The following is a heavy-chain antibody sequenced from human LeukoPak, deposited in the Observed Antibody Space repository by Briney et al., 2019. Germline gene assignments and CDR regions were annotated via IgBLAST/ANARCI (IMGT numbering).Heavy chain of an antibody. CDR2: IHYSGST. CDR1: GGSIKTYY. J-gene: IGHJ4*02. Sequence: KSSETLSLTGSVSGGSIKTYYWTWIRQPPGKGLEWIGYIHYSGSTDSNPSLMGRVTISLDTSKSQFSLELRSVTAADTAVYYCVRDQSEFDSWGQGTVVTVSS. CDR3: VRDQSEFDS. V-gene: IGHV4-59*01.